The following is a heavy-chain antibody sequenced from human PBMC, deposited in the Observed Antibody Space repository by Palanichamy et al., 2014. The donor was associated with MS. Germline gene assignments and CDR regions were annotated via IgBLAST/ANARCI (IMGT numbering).Heavy chain of an antibody. J-gene: IGHJ4*02. D-gene: IGHD6-6*01. CDR2: ISYDGGNT. Sequence: EMQLVESGGGLVQPGGSLRLSCSVSGFSFSTHAMHWVRQAPGKDWNCSAISYDGGNTYYADSVKGRFTISRDNSKNTLYLQMSSLRAEDTAVYYCIKGGTIAARNFDYWGQGTLVTVSS. V-gene: IGHV3-64D*06. CDR3: IKGGTIAARNFDY. CDR1: GFSFSTHA.